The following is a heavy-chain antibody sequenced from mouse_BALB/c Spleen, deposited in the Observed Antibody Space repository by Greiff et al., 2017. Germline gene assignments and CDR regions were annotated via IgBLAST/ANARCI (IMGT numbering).Heavy chain of an antibody. CDR2: ISNGGGST. V-gene: IGHV5-12-2*01. Sequence: EVKLMESGGGLVQPGGSLKLSCAASGFTFSSYTMSWVRQTPEKRLEWVAYISNGGGSTYYPDTVKGRFTISRDNAKNTLYLQMSSLKSEDTAMYYCARHTYGNYVFDYWGQGTTLTVSS. CDR3: ARHTYGNYVFDY. CDR1: GFTFSSYT. D-gene: IGHD2-1*01. J-gene: IGHJ2*01.